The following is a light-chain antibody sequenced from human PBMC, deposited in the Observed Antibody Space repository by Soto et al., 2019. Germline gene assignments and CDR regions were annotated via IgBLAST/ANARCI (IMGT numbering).Light chain of an antibody. CDR2: WAS. Sequence: DIIMTQSPDSLAVSLGERATINCKSSQSVLYSSNNKNYFAWYQQKPRQPPKLLIYWASTRESGVPDRFSGSGSGTDFTLTINSLQAEDVAVYYCQQYYSTPLTFGQGTRLEIK. J-gene: IGKJ5*01. CDR3: QQYYSTPLT. CDR1: QSVLYSSNNKNY. V-gene: IGKV4-1*01.